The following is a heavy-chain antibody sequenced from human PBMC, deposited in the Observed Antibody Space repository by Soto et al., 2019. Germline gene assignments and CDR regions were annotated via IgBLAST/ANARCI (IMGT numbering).Heavy chain of an antibody. V-gene: IGHV1-18*01. Sequence: QVPLVQSGAEVKKPGASVKVSCKASGYTFTSYGISWVRQAPGQGLEWMGWISAYNGNTNYAQKLQGRVTMTTDTSTSTAYMELRSLRSDDTAVYYCGRDLALFIAAAGPQGDYWGQGTLVTVSS. CDR3: GRDLALFIAAAGPQGDY. CDR2: ISAYNGNT. J-gene: IGHJ4*02. D-gene: IGHD6-13*01. CDR1: GYTFTSYG.